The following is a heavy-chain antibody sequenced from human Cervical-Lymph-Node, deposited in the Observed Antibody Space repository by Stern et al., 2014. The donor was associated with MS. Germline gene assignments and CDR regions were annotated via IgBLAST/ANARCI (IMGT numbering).Heavy chain of an antibody. D-gene: IGHD1-26*01. J-gene: IGHJ4*02. Sequence: QVQLVQSGGGVVQPGRSLRLSCAASGFTFSSYAMHWVRQAPGKGLEWVAVISYDGSNKYYADSVKGRFTISRDNSKNTLYLQMNSLRAEDTAVYYCASPRCGVVGADFDYWGQGTLVTVSS. V-gene: IGHV3-30*01. CDR2: ISYDGSNK. CDR1: GFTFSSYA. CDR3: ASPRCGVVGADFDY.